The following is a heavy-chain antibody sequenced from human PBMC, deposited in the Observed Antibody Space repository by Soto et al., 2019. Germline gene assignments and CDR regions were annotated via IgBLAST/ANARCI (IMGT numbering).Heavy chain of an antibody. V-gene: IGHV3-48*02. CDR2: ISPSSGTI. Sequence: EVQLVESGGGLIQPGGSLRISCAASGFTLNSYSMNWVRQAPGKGLEWVSYISPSSGTIYYADSVKGRFTISGDNAKNSLYLQMNSLREEDTAMYYCARTFGRNGWPLYFDSWGKGTLVTVSS. J-gene: IGHJ4*02. D-gene: IGHD3-3*01. CDR3: ARTFGRNGWPLYFDS. CDR1: GFTLNSYS.